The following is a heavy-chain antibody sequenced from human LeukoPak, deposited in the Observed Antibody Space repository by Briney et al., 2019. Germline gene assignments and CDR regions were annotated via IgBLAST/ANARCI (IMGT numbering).Heavy chain of an antibody. CDR3: AREWGELTGDDFYAFDI. Sequence: GASVKVSCKASGYTFTSYGISWVRQAPGQGLEWMGWINPNSGGTNYAQKFQGRVTMTRDTSISTAYMELSRLRSDDTAVYYCAREWGELTGDDFYAFDIWGQGTMVTVSS. V-gene: IGHV1-2*02. CDR1: GYTFTSYG. D-gene: IGHD7-27*01. CDR2: INPNSGGT. J-gene: IGHJ3*02.